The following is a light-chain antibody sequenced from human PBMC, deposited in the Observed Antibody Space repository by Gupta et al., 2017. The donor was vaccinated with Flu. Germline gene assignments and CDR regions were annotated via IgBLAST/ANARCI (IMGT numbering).Light chain of an antibody. Sequence: DIQMTQSPSSLAASVGDRVTITCRASQSISTYLNWYQQKLGKAPKLLIYDAFSLKSGVPSRFSGSGSGTEFTLTISSRQPEDFATYYCQQSYSNPWTFGQGTKVEIK. CDR1: QSISTY. CDR2: DAF. CDR3: QQSYSNPWT. V-gene: IGKV1-39*01. J-gene: IGKJ1*01.